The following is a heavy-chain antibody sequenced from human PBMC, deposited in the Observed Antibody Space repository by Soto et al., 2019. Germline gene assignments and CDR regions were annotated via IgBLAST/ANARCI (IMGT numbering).Heavy chain of an antibody. D-gene: IGHD6-19*01. CDR1: GFTFSSYG. CDR3: AKDGRQWLVPPAPYYFDY. CDR2: ISYDGSNK. Sequence: QVQLVESGGGVVQPGRSLRLSCAASGFTFSSYGMHWVHQAPGKGLEWVAVISYDGSNKYYADSVKGRFTISRDNSKNTLYLQMNSLRAEDTAVYYCAKDGRQWLVPPAPYYFDYWGQGTLVTVSS. V-gene: IGHV3-30*18. J-gene: IGHJ4*02.